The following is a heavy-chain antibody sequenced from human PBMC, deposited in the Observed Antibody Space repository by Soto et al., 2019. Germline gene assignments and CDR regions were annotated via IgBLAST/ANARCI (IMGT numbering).Heavy chain of an antibody. J-gene: IGHJ2*01. CDR2: ISYYGSNK. CDR3: ARPMWRDDYNGGYFDL. D-gene: IGHD4-4*01. CDR1: GFTFSRYA. Sequence: QVQLVESGGGVVQPGRSLRLSCAASGFTFSRYAMHWVRQAPGKGLEWVAGISYYGSNKYYADSVKGRFTISRDNAKNTLYLPMNRPRAEHTAVYYCARPMWRDDYNGGYFDLWGRGTLVTVSS. V-gene: IGHV3-30-3*01.